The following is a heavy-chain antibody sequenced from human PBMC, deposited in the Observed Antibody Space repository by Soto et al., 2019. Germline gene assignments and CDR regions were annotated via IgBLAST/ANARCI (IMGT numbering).Heavy chain of an antibody. CDR1: GASTGPGSYY. CDR3: ARDQGGDLDY. CDR2: IHFSGET. Sequence: PQTLSLTCTVSGASTGPGSYYLTWIRQHPGKALEWMGHIHFSGETNYNPSLMGRLTMSIDTSTNQFSLNLAAVTAADTAMYYCARDQGGDLDYWGQGALVTVS. D-gene: IGHD2-21*01. V-gene: IGHV4-31*03. J-gene: IGHJ4*02.